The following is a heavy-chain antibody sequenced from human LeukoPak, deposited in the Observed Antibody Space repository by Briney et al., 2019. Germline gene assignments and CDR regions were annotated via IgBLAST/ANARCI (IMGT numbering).Heavy chain of an antibody. J-gene: IGHJ4*02. V-gene: IGHV3-23*01. CDR1: GFTFSRYA. CDR2: ISGSGGKT. D-gene: IGHD3-22*01. Sequence: GGSLRLSCAASGFTFSRYAMSGVRQAPGKGLEWVSGISGSGGKTEYADSVKGRFTISRDNLKNTLYLQMNTLRAEDTARYYCAKDDSRGIMTMIVVVSHFDSWGQGTLVTVSS. CDR3: AKDDSRGIMTMIVVVSHFDS.